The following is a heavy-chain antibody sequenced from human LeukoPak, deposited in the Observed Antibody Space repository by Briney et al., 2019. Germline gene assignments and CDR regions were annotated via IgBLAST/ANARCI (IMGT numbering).Heavy chain of an antibody. Sequence: PSETLSLTCTVSGGSISSSSYYWGWIRQPPGKGLEWIGSIYYGGSTYYNPSLKSRVTISVDTSKNQFSLKLSSVTAADTAVYYCARGYDLSLSLEIVVVPAAFDYWAREPWSPSPQ. J-gene: IGHJ4*02. D-gene: IGHD2-2*01. CDR1: GGSISSSSYY. CDR3: ARGYDLSLSLEIVVVPAAFDY. V-gene: IGHV4-39*01. CDR2: IYYGGST.